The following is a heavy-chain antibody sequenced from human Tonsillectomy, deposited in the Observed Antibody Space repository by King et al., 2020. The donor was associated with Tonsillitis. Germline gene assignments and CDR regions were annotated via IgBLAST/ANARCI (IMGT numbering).Heavy chain of an antibody. CDR2: SHYSGDP. V-gene: IGHV4-59*01. Sequence: QLQESGPGLVKPSETMSLNCNVSGGSINYYYWSWSRQTPGKGLEGFGYSHYSGDPNYSPSLRSRGTISVDTSKNQFSLTLCSVTAVDTAVYYCARTGTSGWSHFDFWGQGTLVTVSS. J-gene: IGHJ4*02. CDR3: ARTGTSGWSHFDF. D-gene: IGHD6-19*01. CDR1: GGSINYYY.